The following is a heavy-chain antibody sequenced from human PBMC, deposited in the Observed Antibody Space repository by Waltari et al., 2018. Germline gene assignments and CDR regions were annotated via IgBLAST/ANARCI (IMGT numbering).Heavy chain of an antibody. CDR2: IYYSGST. D-gene: IGHD3-3*01. Sequence: QVQLQESGPGLVKPSQTLSLTCTVPGGSISSGDYYWSWIRQPPGKGLEWIGYIYYSGSTYYNPSLKSRVTISVDTSKNQFSLKLSSVTAADTAVYYCARELAYYDFWIAGGGAFDIWGQGTMVTVSS. CDR1: GGSISSGDYY. J-gene: IGHJ3*02. CDR3: ARELAYYDFWIAGGGAFDI. V-gene: IGHV4-30-4*08.